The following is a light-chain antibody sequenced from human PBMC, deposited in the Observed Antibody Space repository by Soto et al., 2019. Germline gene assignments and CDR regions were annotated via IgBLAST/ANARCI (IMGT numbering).Light chain of an antibody. J-gene: IGKJ4*01. CDR1: QSVSSY. CDR2: DAS. Sequence: EIVLTQSPVTLSLSPGERATLSFWARQSVSSYLAWYQQKPGQAPRPLIYDASNRATGIPARFSGSGSGTDFTLTISSLEPEDFAVYSCQQRSNWPSTFGGGTKVEIK. CDR3: QQRSNWPST. V-gene: IGKV3-11*01.